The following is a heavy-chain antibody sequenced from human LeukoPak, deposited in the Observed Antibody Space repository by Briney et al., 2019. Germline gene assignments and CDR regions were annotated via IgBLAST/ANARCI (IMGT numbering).Heavy chain of an antibody. V-gene: IGHV3-21*01. CDR1: GFTFSSYS. D-gene: IGHD3-22*01. CDR2: ISSSSSYI. Sequence: PGGSLRLSCAASGFTFSSYSMNWVRQAPGKGLEWVSSISSSSSYIYYADSVKGRFTISRDNAKNSLYLQMNSLRAEDTAVYYRARDSYYYDSSGYYYPTNFDYWGQGTLVTVSS. CDR3: ARDSYYYDSSGYYYPTNFDY. J-gene: IGHJ4*02.